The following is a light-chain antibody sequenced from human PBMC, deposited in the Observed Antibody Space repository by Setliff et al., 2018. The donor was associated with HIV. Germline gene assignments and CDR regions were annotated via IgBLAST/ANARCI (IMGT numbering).Light chain of an antibody. Sequence: QSVLTQPASVSGSPGQSITISCTGTSSDVGAYNYVSWYQQHPGKAPKLMIFDVSHRPSGVSNRFSGSKSGSTASLTISGLQAEDEADYYCSSYSAINTQIFGTGTKVTVL. V-gene: IGLV2-14*03. CDR3: SSYSAINTQI. CDR1: SSDVGAYNY. CDR2: DVS. J-gene: IGLJ1*01.